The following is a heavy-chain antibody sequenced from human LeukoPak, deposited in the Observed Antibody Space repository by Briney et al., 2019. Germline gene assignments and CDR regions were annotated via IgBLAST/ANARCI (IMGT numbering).Heavy chain of an antibody. CDR3: ARGVEYSSSSGLGY. CDR2: IYYSGST. D-gene: IGHD6-6*01. V-gene: IGHV4-59*01. Sequence: SETLSLTCTVSGASISNYYWSWIRQPPGKGLEWIGYIYYSGSTNYNPSLKSRVTISVDTSKNQFSLKLSSVTAADTAVYYCARGVEYSSSSGLGYWGQGTLVTVSS. J-gene: IGHJ4*02. CDR1: GASISNYY.